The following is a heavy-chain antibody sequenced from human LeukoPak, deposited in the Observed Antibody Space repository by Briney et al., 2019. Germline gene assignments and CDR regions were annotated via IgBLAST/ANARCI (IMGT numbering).Heavy chain of an antibody. V-gene: IGHV1-69*01. Sequence: ASVKVSCKASGGTFSSYAISWVRQAPGQGLEWMGGIIPIFGTANYAQKFQGGVTITADESTSTAYMELSSLRSEDTAVYYCARDYYGSGSYYKPFDYWGQGTLVTVSS. CDR1: GGTFSSYA. CDR3: ARDYYGSGSYYKPFDY. D-gene: IGHD3-10*01. J-gene: IGHJ4*02. CDR2: IIPIFGTA.